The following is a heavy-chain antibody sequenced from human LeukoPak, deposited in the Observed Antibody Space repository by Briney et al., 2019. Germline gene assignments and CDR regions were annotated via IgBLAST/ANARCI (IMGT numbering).Heavy chain of an antibody. CDR2: FSGSGGDT. Sequence: PGGSLRLSCAASGFTFSSYAMSWVRQAPGKGLEWVSAFSGSGGDTYYADSVKGRFTISRDNSKNTLYLQMKSLRAEDTAVYYCAKGGGYEAQYYYYYLDVWGKGTTVTISS. J-gene: IGHJ6*03. CDR1: GFTFSSYA. V-gene: IGHV3-23*01. CDR3: AKGGGYEAQYYYYYLDV. D-gene: IGHD5-12*01.